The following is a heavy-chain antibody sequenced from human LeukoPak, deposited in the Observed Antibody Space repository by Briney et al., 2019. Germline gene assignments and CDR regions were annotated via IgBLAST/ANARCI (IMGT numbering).Heavy chain of an antibody. CDR2: IRSSSSYI. CDR1: GFTFSSYS. D-gene: IGHD3-22*01. CDR3: ARGAPDVVVNMYNWFDP. V-gene: IGHV3-21*01. Sequence: GGSLRLSCAASGFTFSSYSMNWVRQAPGKGLEWVSSIRSSSSYIYYADSVKGRFTISRDNAKNSLYLQMNSLRAEDTAVYYCARGAPDVVVNMYNWFDPWGQGTLVTVSS. J-gene: IGHJ5*02.